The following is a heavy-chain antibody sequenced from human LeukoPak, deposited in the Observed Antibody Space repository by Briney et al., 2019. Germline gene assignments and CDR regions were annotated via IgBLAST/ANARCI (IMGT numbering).Heavy chain of an antibody. V-gene: IGHV3-30*02. CDR1: GFTFSSYG. CDR2: IRYDGSNK. Sequence: AGGSLRLSCAASGFTFSSYGMHWVRQAPGKGLEWVAFIRYDGSNKYYADSVKGRFTISRDNSKNTLYLQMNSLRAEDTAVYYCAKGQPMATTGVSGALDYWGQGTLVTVSS. J-gene: IGHJ4*02. CDR3: AKGQPMATTGVSGALDY. D-gene: IGHD5-24*01.